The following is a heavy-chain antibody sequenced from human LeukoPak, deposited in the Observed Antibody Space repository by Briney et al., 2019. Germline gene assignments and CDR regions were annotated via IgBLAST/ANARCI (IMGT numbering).Heavy chain of an antibody. Sequence: SETLSLTCTASGGSISSGSYYWGWIRQPPGKGLEWIGSIYYSGSTYYNPSLKSRVTISVDTSKNQFSLKLSSVTAADTAVYYCARRGVAAAGEDADFDYWGQGTLVTVSS. CDR2: IYYSGST. V-gene: IGHV4-39*01. D-gene: IGHD6-13*01. CDR1: GGSISSGSYY. CDR3: ARRGVAAAGEDADFDY. J-gene: IGHJ4*02.